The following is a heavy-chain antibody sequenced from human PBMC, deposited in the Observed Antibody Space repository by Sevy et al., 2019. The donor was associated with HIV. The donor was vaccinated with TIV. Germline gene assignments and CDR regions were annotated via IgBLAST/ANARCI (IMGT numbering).Heavy chain of an antibody. CDR1: GFTFSGYS. J-gene: IGHJ4*02. D-gene: IGHD6-19*01. CDR3: ARAPPYSSGWYGIDY. Sequence: GGSLRLSFAASGFTFSGYSMNWVRQAPGKGLEWVSYISSSSYTIYYADSVKGRFTISRDNAKNSLYLQMNSLRAEDTAVYYCARAPPYSSGWYGIDYWGQGTLVTVSS. CDR2: ISSSSYTI. V-gene: IGHV3-48*01.